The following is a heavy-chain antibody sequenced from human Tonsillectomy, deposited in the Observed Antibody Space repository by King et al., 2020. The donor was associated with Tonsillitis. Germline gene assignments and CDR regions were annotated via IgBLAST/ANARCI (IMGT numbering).Heavy chain of an antibody. CDR3: AGTPASTIFGMVSYGDYFDY. J-gene: IGHJ4*01. CDR2: IYYSWST. D-gene: IGHD3-3*01. V-gene: IGHV4-59*01. CDR1: GGSISSYY. Sequence: QLQESGPGLVKPSETLSLTCTVSGGSISSYYWSWIRQPPGKGLEWIGFIYYSWSTNYNPSLKSRVTISVHTSKNQFSLKLSSVTAAGTAVYCCAGTPASTIFGMVSYGDYFDYSGHGTLVTVSS.